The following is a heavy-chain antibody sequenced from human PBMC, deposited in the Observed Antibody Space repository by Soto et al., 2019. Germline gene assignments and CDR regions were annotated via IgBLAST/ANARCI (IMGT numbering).Heavy chain of an antibody. V-gene: IGHV4-30-2*01. J-gene: IGHJ4*02. CDR1: GGSISSGGYS. D-gene: IGHD3-9*01. CDR3: ARGSELDYDILTGYYSFDY. Sequence: SETLSLTCAVSGGSISSGGYSWSWIRQPPGKGLEWIGYIYHSGSTYYNPSLKSRVTISVDRSKNQFSLKLSSVTAADTAVYYCARGSELDYDILTGYYSFDYWGQGTLVTVSS. CDR2: IYHSGST.